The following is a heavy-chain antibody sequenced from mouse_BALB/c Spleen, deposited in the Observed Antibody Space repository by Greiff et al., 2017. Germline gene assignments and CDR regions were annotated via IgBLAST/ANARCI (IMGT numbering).Heavy chain of an antibody. CDR1: GYTFSSYW. CDR2: ILPGSGST. Sequence: VQLQESGAELMKPGASVKISCKATGYTFSSYWIEWVKQRPGHGLEWIGEILPGSGSTNYNEKFKGKATFTADTSSNTAYMQLSSLTSEDSAVYYCARGGTTASYAMDYWGQGTSVTVSS. D-gene: IGHD1-2*01. J-gene: IGHJ4*01. CDR3: ARGGTTASYAMDY. V-gene: IGHV1-9*01.